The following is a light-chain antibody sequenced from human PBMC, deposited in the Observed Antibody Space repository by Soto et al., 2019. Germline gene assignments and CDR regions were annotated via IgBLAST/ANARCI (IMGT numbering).Light chain of an antibody. CDR3: QQYNNWPPRT. CDR1: QSVSGN. CDR2: GAS. Sequence: EIVMTQSPATLSVSPGERATLSCRASQSVSGNLAWYQQKPGQAPRLLIYGASTWATGIPARFSGSGSGTEFTLTISSLQSEDFAVYYCQQYNNWPPRTFGQGTKVEIK. V-gene: IGKV3-15*01. J-gene: IGKJ1*01.